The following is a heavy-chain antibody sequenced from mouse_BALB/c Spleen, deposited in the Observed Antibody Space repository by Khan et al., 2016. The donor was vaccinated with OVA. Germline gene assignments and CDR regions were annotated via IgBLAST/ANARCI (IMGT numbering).Heavy chain of an antibody. CDR3: LRSRDGYYAY. CDR2: IHYSGST. V-gene: IGHV3-1*02. D-gene: IGHD2-3*01. Sequence: EVELQESGPDLVKPSQSLSLTCTVTGYSITSDYTWHWIRQFPGDRLEWVGYIHYSGSTHHNPSLKSRISVTRDTSKNQFFLQLNSVTTEDAATYYCLRSRDGYYAYWGQGTTLTVSS. J-gene: IGHJ2*01. CDR1: GYSITSDYT.